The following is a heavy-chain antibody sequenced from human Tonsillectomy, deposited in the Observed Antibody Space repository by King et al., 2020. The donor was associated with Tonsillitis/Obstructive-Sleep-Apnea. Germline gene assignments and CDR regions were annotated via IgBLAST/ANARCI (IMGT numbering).Heavy chain of an antibody. CDR1: GFTFSSYS. V-gene: IGHV3-21*01. CDR3: ASFQFDDFGSGTFDY. CDR2: ISSSSSYI. D-gene: IGHD3-3*01. J-gene: IGHJ4*02. Sequence: VQLVESGGGLVKPGGSLRLSCAASGFTFSSYSMNWVRQAPGKGLEWVSSISSSSSYIYYADSVKGRFTISRDNAKNSLYLQMNSLRAEDTAVYYCASFQFDDFGSGTFDYWGQGTLVTVSS.